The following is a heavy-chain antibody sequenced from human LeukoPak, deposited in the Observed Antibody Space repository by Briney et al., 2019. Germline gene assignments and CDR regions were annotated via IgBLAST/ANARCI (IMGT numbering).Heavy chain of an antibody. D-gene: IGHD3-10*01. CDR2: INHSGST. CDR1: GGSFSGYY. V-gene: IGHV4-34*01. CDR3: ARGGYYGSGSYYRSFDY. Sequence: SETLSLTCAVYGGSFSGYYWSWIRQPPGKGLEWIGEINHSGSTNYNPSLKSRVTISVDTSKNQFSLKLGSVTAADTAVYYCARGGYYGSGSYYRSFDYWGQGTLVTVSS. J-gene: IGHJ4*02.